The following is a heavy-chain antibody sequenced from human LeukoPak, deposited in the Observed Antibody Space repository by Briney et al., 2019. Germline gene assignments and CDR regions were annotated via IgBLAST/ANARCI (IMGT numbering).Heavy chain of an antibody. CDR2: IYYSGST. CDR1: GGSIGSYY. J-gene: IGHJ4*02. V-gene: IGHV4-59*01. Sequence: PSETLSLTCTVSGGSIGSYYGSWIRQPPGKGLEWIGYIYYSGSTNYNPSLKSRVTISVDTSKNQFSLKLSSVTAADTAVYYCAREGEGVDYWGQGTLVTVSS. D-gene: IGHD1-26*01. CDR3: AREGEGVDY.